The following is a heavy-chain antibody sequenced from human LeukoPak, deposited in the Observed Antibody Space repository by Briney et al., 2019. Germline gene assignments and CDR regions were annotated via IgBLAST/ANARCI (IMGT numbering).Heavy chain of an antibody. Sequence: SETLSLTCAVYGGSFSGYYWSWIRQPPGKGLEWIGEINHSGSTNYNPSLKSRVTIPVDTSKNHFSLKLTSVTAADTAVYYCARGDYSDYIVDYFDYWGQGTLVTVSS. CDR2: INHSGST. V-gene: IGHV4-34*01. CDR3: ARGDYSDYIVDYFDY. J-gene: IGHJ4*02. CDR1: GGSFSGYY. D-gene: IGHD4-11*01.